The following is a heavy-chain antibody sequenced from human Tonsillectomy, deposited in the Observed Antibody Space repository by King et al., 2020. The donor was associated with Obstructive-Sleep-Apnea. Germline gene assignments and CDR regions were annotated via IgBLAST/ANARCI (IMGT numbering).Heavy chain of an antibody. CDR1: GVTLDVSA. J-gene: IGHJ3*02. CDR2: ISWYGGST. V-gene: IGHV3-43D*03. Sequence: VQLVESGGDVVQPGGSLRLSCAASGVTLDVSAMHWCRPAPGKGLEWGSLISWYGGSTYYADSVKGRFTISRDNSKNSLYLQMNSLRTEDTALYYCAKARYGDYKDDAFDICGQGTMVTVSS. D-gene: IGHD4-17*01. CDR3: AKARYGDYKDDAFDI.